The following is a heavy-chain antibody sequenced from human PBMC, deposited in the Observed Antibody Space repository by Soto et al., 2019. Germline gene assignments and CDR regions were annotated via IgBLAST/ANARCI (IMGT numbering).Heavy chain of an antibody. V-gene: IGHV1-69*12. J-gene: IGHJ5*02. CDR3: ARPTRYYYDSSGQSAWFDP. CDR2: IIPIFGTA. D-gene: IGHD3-22*01. Sequence: QVQLVQSGAEVKKPGSSVKVSCKASGGTFSSYAISWVRQAPGQGLEWMGGIIPIFGTANYAQKFQGRVTITADESTSRAYMELSSLRSEDTAVYYCARPTRYYYDSSGQSAWFDPWGQGTLVTVSS. CDR1: GGTFSSYA.